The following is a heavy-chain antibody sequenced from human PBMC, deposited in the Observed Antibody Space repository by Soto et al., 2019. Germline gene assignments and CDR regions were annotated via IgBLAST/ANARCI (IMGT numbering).Heavy chain of an antibody. CDR1: GFTFGDYA. V-gene: IGHV3-49*03. D-gene: IGHD5-12*01. CDR2: IRSKAYGEAI. Sequence: GGSLRLSCTASGFTFGDYAMSWFRQAPGKRLEWVGLIRSKAYGEAIEYAASVKGRFTISKDESKSIAYLQMNSLESEDTAVYYCTRGGIVATIGYAFDIWGQGTMVTVSS. J-gene: IGHJ3*02. CDR3: TRGGIVATIGYAFDI.